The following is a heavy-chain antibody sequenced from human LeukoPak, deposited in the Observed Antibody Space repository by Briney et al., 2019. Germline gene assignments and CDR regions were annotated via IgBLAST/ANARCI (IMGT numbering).Heavy chain of an antibody. D-gene: IGHD3-10*02. CDR2: IYYSGST. J-gene: IGHJ6*02. V-gene: IGHV4-59*01. Sequence: PSETLSLTCTVSGGSIGSYYWSWIRQPPGKGLEWIGYIYYSGSTNYNPSLKSRVTISVDTSKNQFSLKLSSVTAADTAVYYCARFVRGLYYYYGMDVWGQGTTVTVSS. CDR3: ARFVRGLYYYYGMDV. CDR1: GGSIGSYY.